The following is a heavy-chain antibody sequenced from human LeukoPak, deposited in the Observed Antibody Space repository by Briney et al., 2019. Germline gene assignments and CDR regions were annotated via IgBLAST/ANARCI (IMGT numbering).Heavy chain of an antibody. D-gene: IGHD5-18*01. Sequence: SETLSLTCAVYGGSFSGYYWSWIRQSPGKGLEWIGEINHSGSTNYNPSLKSRVTISVDTSKNQFSLKLSSVTAADTAVYYCARTDSCGYYFDYWGQGTLVTVSS. CDR3: ARTDSCGYYFDY. V-gene: IGHV4-34*01. J-gene: IGHJ4*02. CDR1: GGSFSGYY. CDR2: INHSGST.